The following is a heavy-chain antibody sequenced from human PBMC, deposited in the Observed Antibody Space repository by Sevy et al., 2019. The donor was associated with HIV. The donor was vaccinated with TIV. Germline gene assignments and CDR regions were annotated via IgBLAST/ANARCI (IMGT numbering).Heavy chain of an antibody. V-gene: IGHV3-9*01. CDR1: GFTFDDYA. Sequence: GGSLRLSCAASGFTFDDYAMHWVRQAPGKGLEWVSGISWNSGRIGYAGSVKGRFTISRDNAKNSLYLQMNSPRAEDTALYYCAKGYQGAEDYYFDYWGQGTLVTVSS. CDR2: ISWNSGRI. J-gene: IGHJ4*02. CDR3: AKGYQGAEDYYFDY. D-gene: IGHD1-20*01.